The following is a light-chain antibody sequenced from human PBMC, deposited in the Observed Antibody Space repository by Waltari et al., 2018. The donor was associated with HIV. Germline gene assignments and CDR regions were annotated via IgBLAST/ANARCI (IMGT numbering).Light chain of an antibody. Sequence: DIQLTQSPSFMSASVGDRVTITCRASQGIGSNLAWYRQNPGQAPRLLIFAASTLESGVPSRFSGSGSGTEFALTIKSLQPEDFATYYCQHLNTYPLFTFGPGTTVDTK. V-gene: IGKV1-9*01. CDR2: AAS. J-gene: IGKJ3*01. CDR3: QHLNTYPLFT. CDR1: QGIGSN.